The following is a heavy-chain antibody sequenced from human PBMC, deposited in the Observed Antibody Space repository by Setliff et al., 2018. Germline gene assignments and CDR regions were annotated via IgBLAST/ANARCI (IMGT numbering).Heavy chain of an antibody. D-gene: IGHD3-22*01. CDR2: IKNKTDGGTT. CDR1: GFTFSNAW. J-gene: IGHJ4*02. V-gene: IGHV3-15*05. CDR3: TTAPHRNGYYGC. Sequence: GGSLRLSCLASGFTFSNAWMRWVRQTPGKGLEWVGRIKNKTDGGTTDYAAPVKDRFTISRDDSKNTLYLQMRSLKAEDTAVYYCTTAPHRNGYYGCWGQGTPVTGSA.